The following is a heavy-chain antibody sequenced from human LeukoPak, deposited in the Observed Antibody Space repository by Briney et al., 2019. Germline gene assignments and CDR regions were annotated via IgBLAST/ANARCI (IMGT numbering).Heavy chain of an antibody. D-gene: IGHD3-10*01. V-gene: IGHV3-53*01. CDR3: AREAADYYGSGSYFDH. CDR1: GFTVSSNY. J-gene: IGHJ4*02. Sequence: GGSLRLSCAASGFTVSSNYMSWVRQAPGKGLEWVSVIYSGGSTYYADSVKGRFTISRDNSKNTLYLQMNSLRAEDTAVYYCAREAADYYGSGSYFDHWGQGTLVTVSS. CDR2: IYSGGST.